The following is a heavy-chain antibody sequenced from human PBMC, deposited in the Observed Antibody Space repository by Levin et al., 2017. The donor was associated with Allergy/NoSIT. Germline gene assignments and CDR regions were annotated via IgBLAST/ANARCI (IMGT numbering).Heavy chain of an antibody. V-gene: IGHV3-48*03. CDR2: ISSTGSTI. CDR3: ARQLGNFWSGYNYFDY. Sequence: GGSLRLSCAASGFTFSSYEMNWVRRAPGKGLEWVSYISSTGSTIYSADSVKGRFTISRDNAKNLLYLHMNSLRAEDTAVYYCARQLGNFWSGYNYFDYWGQGTLVTVSS. J-gene: IGHJ4*02. CDR1: GFTFSSYE. D-gene: IGHD3-3*01.